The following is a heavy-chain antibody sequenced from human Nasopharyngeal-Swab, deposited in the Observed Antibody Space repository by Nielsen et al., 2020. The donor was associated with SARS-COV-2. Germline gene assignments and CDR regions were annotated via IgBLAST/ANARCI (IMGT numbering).Heavy chain of an antibody. CDR3: AREQGYQVLLDYYYHGLDV. V-gene: IGHV3-11*01. CDR1: GFTISDYY. J-gene: IGHJ6*02. Sequence: GESLKISCAASGFTISDYYMAWIRQAPGRGLEWVSYISTSGRSTDSADSVKGRFTISRDNANNLLFLHMSRLRGEDTAVYYCAREQGYQVLLDYYYHGLDVWGHRTAVTVSS. CDR2: ISTSGRST. D-gene: IGHD6-13*01.